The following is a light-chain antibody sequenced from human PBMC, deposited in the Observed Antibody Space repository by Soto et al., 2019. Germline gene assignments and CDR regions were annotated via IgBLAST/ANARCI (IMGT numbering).Light chain of an antibody. V-gene: IGKV1-5*02. CDR3: QHSTTWT. Sequence: EIEMTPSPGTLSVSPGERAPLLCRASQSISSWLAWYQQKPGKAPKLLIYDASSLQSGVPSRFSGSGSETDFTLTISSLQPEDFATYSCQHSTTWTFGQGTKVDIK. J-gene: IGKJ1*01. CDR2: DAS. CDR1: QSISSW.